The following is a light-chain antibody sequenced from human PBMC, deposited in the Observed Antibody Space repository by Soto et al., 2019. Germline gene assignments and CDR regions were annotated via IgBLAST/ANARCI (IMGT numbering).Light chain of an antibody. CDR2: KAS. CDR3: QQYWLT. CDR1: QRISSW. Sequence: DIQMTQSPSTLSASVGDRVTITCRASQRISSWLAWYKQKQRKAPKLLIYKASTLECGVPSRFSGSGSGKKFSLTIFSLQPDDSATYYCQQYWLTFGQGTKVDIK. V-gene: IGKV1-5*03. J-gene: IGKJ1*01.